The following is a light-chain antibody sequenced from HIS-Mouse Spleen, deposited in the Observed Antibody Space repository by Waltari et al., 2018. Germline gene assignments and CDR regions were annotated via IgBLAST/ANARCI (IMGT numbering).Light chain of an antibody. J-gene: IGLJ3*02. CDR2: EGS. CDR1: SSDVGSYNL. Sequence: QSALTQPASVSGSPGQSITISCTGTSSDVGSYNLVSWYQQHPSKAPKLMIYEGSKRASGVSNRFSGSKSGNTASLTISGLQAEDEADYYCCSYAGSSTWVFGGVTKLTVL. V-gene: IGLV2-23*01. CDR3: CSYAGSSTWV.